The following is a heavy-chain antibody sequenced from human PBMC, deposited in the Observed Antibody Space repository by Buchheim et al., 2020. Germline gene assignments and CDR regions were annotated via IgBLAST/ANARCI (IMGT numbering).Heavy chain of an antibody. D-gene: IGHD4-23*01. V-gene: IGHV3-23*01. CDR1: GFTFSSYA. CDR2: ISGGGGTT. Sequence: EVQVLESGGGLVQPGGSLRLSCTASGFTFSSYAMSWVRQTPGKGLEWVSIISGGGGTTHYADSGKGRFPISRDSFRTTLFLEMNSLRAEDTAIYYCAKGADYGGNSFLDSWGQGT. J-gene: IGHJ4*02. CDR3: AKGADYGGNSFLDS.